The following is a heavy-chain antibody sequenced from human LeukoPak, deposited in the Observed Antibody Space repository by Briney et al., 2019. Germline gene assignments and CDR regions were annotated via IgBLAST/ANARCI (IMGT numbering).Heavy chain of an antibody. Sequence: GGSLRLSCAASGFTFSTFAMIWVRQPPGKGLEWVSSIFPSGGEIHYADSVRGRFTISRDNSKNTLYLQMNSLRAEDTAVYYCAKTPVRRFPLYFDYWGQGTLVTVSS. J-gene: IGHJ4*02. CDR1: GFTFSTFA. CDR2: IFPSGGEI. V-gene: IGHV3-23*01. CDR3: AKTPVRRFPLYFDY. D-gene: IGHD3-3*01.